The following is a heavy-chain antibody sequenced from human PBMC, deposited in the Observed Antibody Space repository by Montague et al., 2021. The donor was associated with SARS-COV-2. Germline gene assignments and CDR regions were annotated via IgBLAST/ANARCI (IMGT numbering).Heavy chain of an antibody. J-gene: IGHJ4*02. D-gene: IGHD3-22*01. CDR2: ISISGDTK. CDR3: ARAGEDYYYDSSGFLY. CDR1: GFIFSSYE. V-gene: IGHV3-48*03. Sequence: SLRLSCAASGFIFSSYEMNWARQAPGEGLEWVSYISISGDTKYYSDSVKGRFTISRDNAKNSLYLQMSSLRAEDTAVYYCARAGEDYYYDSSGFLYWGQGILVTVSS.